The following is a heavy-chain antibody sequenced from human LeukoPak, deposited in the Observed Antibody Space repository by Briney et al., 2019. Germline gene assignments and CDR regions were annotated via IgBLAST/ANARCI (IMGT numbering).Heavy chain of an antibody. J-gene: IGHJ5*02. V-gene: IGHV3-30*04. CDR3: ARDAIRAAMVTANWFDP. CDR1: GFTFSSYA. CDR2: ISYDGSNK. D-gene: IGHD5-18*01. Sequence: GRSLRLSCAASGFTFSSYAMHWVRQAPGKGLEWVAVISYDGSNKCYADSVKGRFTISRDNSKNTLYLQMNSLRAEDTAVYYCARDAIRAAMVTANWFDPWGQGTLVTVSS.